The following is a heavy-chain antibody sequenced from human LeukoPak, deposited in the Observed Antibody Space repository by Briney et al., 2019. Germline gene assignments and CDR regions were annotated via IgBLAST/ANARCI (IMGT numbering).Heavy chain of an antibody. CDR3: ARDLYDSSGLDY. CDR2: ISSSSSYI. D-gene: IGHD3-22*01. V-gene: IGHV3-21*01. CDR1: GFTFSSYS. Sequence: PGGSLRLSCAACGFTFSSYSMNWVRQAPGKGLEWVSSISSSSSYIYYADSVKGRFAISRDNAKNSLYLQMNSLRAEDTAVYYCARDLYDSSGLDYWGQGTLVTVSS. J-gene: IGHJ4*02.